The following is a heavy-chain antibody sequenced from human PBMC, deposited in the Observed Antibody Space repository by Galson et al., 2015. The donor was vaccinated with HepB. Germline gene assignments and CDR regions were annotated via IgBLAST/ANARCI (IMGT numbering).Heavy chain of an antibody. CDR3: ARHYAYRWQWLVGS. CDR2: ITGGSNII. J-gene: IGHJ4*02. V-gene: IGHV3-11*01. D-gene: IGHD6-19*01. Sequence: WIRQTPGKGLEWVSYITGGSNIIHYADSVKGRFTISRDNDKESLYLQMNDLRVEETAIYYFARHYAYRWQWLVGSWGQGTLVIVSS.